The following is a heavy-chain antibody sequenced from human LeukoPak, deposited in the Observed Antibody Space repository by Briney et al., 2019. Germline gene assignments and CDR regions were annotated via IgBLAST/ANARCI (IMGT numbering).Heavy chain of an antibody. D-gene: IGHD3-3*01. J-gene: IGHJ6*03. V-gene: IGHV4-59*08. CDR2: VYYNGST. CDR3: ARQAATISGVVNNYYYYMDV. Sequence: SGTLSLTCTVSGGSISSYYWSWIRQPPGKGLEYIGCVYYNGSTNYNPSLKSRVTISVDTSKNQFSLNLSSVTAADTAMYYCARQAATISGVVNNYYYYMDVWGKGTTVTVSS. CDR1: GGSISSYY.